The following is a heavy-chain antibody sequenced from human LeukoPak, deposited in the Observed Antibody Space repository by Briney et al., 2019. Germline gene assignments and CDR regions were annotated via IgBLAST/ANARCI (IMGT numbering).Heavy chain of an antibody. V-gene: IGHV1-2*06. D-gene: IGHD3-9*01. J-gene: IGHJ4*02. CDR1: GYTFTGYY. Sequence: GASVKVSCKASGYTFTGYYIHWVRQAPGQGLEWMGRINPNSGGTNYAQKFQGSVTMTRDTSISTAYMELSRLRPDDTAVYYCARASILRYFDWLLNNWGQGTLVTVSS. CDR3: ARASILRYFDWLLNN. CDR2: INPNSGGT.